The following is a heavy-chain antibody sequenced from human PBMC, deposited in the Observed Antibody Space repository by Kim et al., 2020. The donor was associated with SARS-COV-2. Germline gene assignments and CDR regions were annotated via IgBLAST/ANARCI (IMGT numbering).Heavy chain of an antibody. D-gene: IGHD2-8*01. J-gene: IGHJ3*02. Sequence: VKGRFTISRENAKNSLYLQMNSLRAGDTAVYYCARDNCTNGVCYMGRVDIWGQGTMVTVSS. CDR3: ARDNCTNGVCYMGRVDI. V-gene: IGHV3-13*01.